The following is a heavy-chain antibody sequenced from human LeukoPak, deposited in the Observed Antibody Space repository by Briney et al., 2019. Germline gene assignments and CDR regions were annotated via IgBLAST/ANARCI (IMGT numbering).Heavy chain of an antibody. D-gene: IGHD1-26*01. CDR2: TYHTGST. J-gene: IGHJ4*02. Sequence: SETLSPTCSVSGGPVTEYYWSWIRQPPGKGLEWIGYTYHTGSTNYSPSLKSRVTMSVDASRNQFSLKLVSVTAADTAVYYCARDRGSTGYYYLDSWGQGILVTVSS. CDR1: GGPVTEYY. CDR3: ARDRGSTGYYYLDS. V-gene: IGHV4-59*02.